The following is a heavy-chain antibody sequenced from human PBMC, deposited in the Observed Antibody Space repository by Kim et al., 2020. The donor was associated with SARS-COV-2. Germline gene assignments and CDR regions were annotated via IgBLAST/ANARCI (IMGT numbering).Heavy chain of an antibody. CDR3: ARDIVVVPAAIFLRSNGMDV. D-gene: IGHD2-2*02. CDR2: IWYDGSNK. V-gene: IGHV3-33*01. J-gene: IGHJ6*02. Sequence: GGSLRLSCAASGFTFSSYGMHWVRQAPGKGLEWVAVIWYDGSNKYYADSVKGRFTISRDNSKNTLYLQMNSLRAEDTAVYYCARDIVVVPAAIFLRSNGMDVWGQGTTVTVSS. CDR1: GFTFSSYG.